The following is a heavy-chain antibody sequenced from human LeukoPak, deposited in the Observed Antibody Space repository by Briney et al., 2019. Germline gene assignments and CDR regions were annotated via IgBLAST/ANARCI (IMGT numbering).Heavy chain of an antibody. CDR3: ARVPQWLLSDRYYYYYGMDV. D-gene: IGHD3-3*01. V-gene: IGHV4-34*01. CDR1: GGSLSGYY. CDR2: INHSGST. Sequence: SETLSLTCAVYGGSLSGYYWSWIRQPPGKGLEWIGEINHSGSTNYNPSLKSRVAISVDTSKNQFSLKLSSVTAADTAVYYCARVPQWLLSDRYYYYYGMDVWGQGTTVTVSS. J-gene: IGHJ6*02.